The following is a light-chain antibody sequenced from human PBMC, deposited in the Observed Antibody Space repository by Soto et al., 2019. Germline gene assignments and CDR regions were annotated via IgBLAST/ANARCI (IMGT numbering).Light chain of an antibody. CDR2: EVS. Sequence: QSALTQPASVSGSPGQSITISCTGSSTDIGFYDFVSWYQQQPGKAPRLVIYEVSGRPSGISVRFSGSKSGNTASLTISGLQADDEGDYYCSSYTKTTTAYVFGTGTKLTVL. J-gene: IGLJ1*01. CDR3: SSYTKTTTAYV. V-gene: IGLV2-14*01. CDR1: STDIGFYDF.